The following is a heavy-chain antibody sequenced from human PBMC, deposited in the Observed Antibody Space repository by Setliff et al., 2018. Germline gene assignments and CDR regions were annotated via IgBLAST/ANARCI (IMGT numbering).Heavy chain of an antibody. CDR3: AIGGGRYHSDS. CDR2: IYYSGSTS. J-gene: IGHJ4*02. V-gene: IGHV4-31*03. D-gene: IGHD3-16*01. CDR1: GGSISSGGYY. Sequence: SETLSLTCTVSGGSISSGGYYWSWIRQHPGKGLEWIGYIYYSGSTSYYNPSLKSRVTISLDTSNNQFSLSLSSVTAADTAVYYCAIGGGRYHSDSWGQGILVTVSS.